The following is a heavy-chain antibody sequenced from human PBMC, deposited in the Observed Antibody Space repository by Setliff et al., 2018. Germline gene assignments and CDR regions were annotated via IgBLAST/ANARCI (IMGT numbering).Heavy chain of an antibody. V-gene: IGHV4-39*07. CDR3: ARRPSYCSSAACDPFDY. Sequence: SETLSLTCTVSGGSISSSSYYWGWIRQPPGKGLEWIGSIYYSGSTYYNPSLKSRVSISIDTSKNQFSLNLSSVTAADTAVYYCARRPSYCSSAACDPFDYWGQGTLVTVSS. J-gene: IGHJ4*02. D-gene: IGHD2-2*01. CDR1: GGSISSSSYY. CDR2: IYYSGST.